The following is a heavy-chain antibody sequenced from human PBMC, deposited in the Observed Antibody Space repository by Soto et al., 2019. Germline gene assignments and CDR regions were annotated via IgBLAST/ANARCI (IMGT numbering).Heavy chain of an antibody. J-gene: IGHJ4*02. Sequence: PGGSLRLSCAASGFTFSSYAMHWVRQAPGKGLEWVAVISYDGSNKYYADSVKGRFTISRDNSKNTLYLQMNSLRAEDTAVYYCARGRGYSGYEPFDYWGQGTLVTVPS. CDR1: GFTFSSYA. D-gene: IGHD5-12*01. CDR2: ISYDGSNK. CDR3: ARGRGYSGYEPFDY. V-gene: IGHV3-30-3*01.